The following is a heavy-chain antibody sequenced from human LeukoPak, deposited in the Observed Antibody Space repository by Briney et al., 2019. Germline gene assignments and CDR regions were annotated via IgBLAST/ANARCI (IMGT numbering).Heavy chain of an antibody. CDR3: ARSGGSGSHYARYYYYYMDV. CDR2: INTNTGNP. CDR1: GYTFTNYA. Sequence: ASVKVSCKASGYTFTNYAISWVRQAPGQGLEWMGWINTNTGNPTYAQGFTGRFVFSLDTSVSTAYLQISSLKAEDTAVYYCARSGGSGSHYARYYYYYMDVWGKGTTVTVSS. D-gene: IGHD3-10*01. J-gene: IGHJ6*03. V-gene: IGHV7-4-1*02.